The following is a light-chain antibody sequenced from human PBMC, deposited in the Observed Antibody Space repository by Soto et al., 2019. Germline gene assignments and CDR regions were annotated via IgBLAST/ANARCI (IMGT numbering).Light chain of an antibody. CDR1: QGISSY. J-gene: IGKJ5*01. CDR2: AAS. CDR3: QQRNSYPIT. V-gene: IGKV1-9*01. Sequence: IQLTQAPSFLSASVGDRVTITSRASQGISSYLAWYQQKPGKAPKLLIYAASTLQSGVPSRFSGSGSGTEFTLTISRLQPEDFATYYCQQRNSYPITFGQGTRLEI.